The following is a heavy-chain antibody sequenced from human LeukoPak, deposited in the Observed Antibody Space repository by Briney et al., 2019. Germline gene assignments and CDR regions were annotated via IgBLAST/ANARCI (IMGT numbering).Heavy chain of an antibody. CDR1: GDSISSNY. CDR2: IYNSGST. D-gene: IGHD1-26*01. CDR3: ARERDSGSYYSFDY. V-gene: IGHV4-59*01. J-gene: IGHJ4*02. Sequence: SETLSLTCTVSGDSISSNYWSWIRQPPGKGLEWIGYIYNSGSTKYNPSLKSRVTISVDTSKNQFSLKLSSVTAADTAVYYCARERDSGSYYSFDYWGQGTLVTVSS.